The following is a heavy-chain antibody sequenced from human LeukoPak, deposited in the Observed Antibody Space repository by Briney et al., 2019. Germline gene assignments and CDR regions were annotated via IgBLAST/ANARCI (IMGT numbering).Heavy chain of an antibody. Sequence: SETLSLTCTVSGGSISSSSYYWGWIRQPPGKGLEWIGSIYYSGSTYYNPSLKSRVTISVDTSKNQFSLKLSSVTAADTAVYYCASRKWELRFLEYWGQGTLVTVSS. CDR1: GGSISSSSYY. CDR2: IYYSGST. V-gene: IGHV4-39*01. J-gene: IGHJ4*02. CDR3: ASRKWELRFLEY. D-gene: IGHD3-3*01.